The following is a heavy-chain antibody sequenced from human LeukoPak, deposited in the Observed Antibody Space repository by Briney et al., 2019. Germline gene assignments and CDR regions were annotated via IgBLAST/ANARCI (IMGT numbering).Heavy chain of an antibody. CDR2: IKQDGSEK. D-gene: IGHD5-12*01. V-gene: IGHV3-7*01. CDR1: GFTFSSYW. CDR3: ARENRGWLGASFDY. Sequence: PGGSLRLSCAASGFTFSSYWMSWVRQAPGKGLEWVANIKQDGSEKYYVDSVKGRFTISRDNAKNSLYLQMNSLRAEDTAVYYCARENRGWLGASFDYWGQGTLVTVSS. J-gene: IGHJ4*02.